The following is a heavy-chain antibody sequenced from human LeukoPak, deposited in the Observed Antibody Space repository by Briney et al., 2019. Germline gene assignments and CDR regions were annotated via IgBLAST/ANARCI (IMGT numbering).Heavy chain of an antibody. J-gene: IGHJ3*02. CDR1: GFAFRSYS. Sequence: GGSLRLSCAASGFAFRSYSMNWVRQAPGKGLEWVTSISSGSNYIYYADSVKGRLTVSRDNAKNFLYLQMNSLRAEDTAVYYCARRVASAGDTFDIWGQGTMVTVSS. CDR2: ISSGSNYI. V-gene: IGHV3-21*01. D-gene: IGHD6-25*01. CDR3: ARRVASAGDTFDI.